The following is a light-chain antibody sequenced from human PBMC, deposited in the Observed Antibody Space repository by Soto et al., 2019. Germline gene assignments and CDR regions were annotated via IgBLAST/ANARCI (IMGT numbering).Light chain of an antibody. V-gene: IGKV1-39*01. CDR1: QSISDY. CDR2: AAS. J-gene: IGKJ2*01. CDR3: QQSYSAPPYT. Sequence: DIHMTQSPSSLSASVGDRVTITCRASQSISDYLNWYQQKPEKAPNLLIYAASTLQGGVPSRFSGSGSGTDFTLTISSLQPEDFATYYCQQSYSAPPYTFGQGTKLEIK.